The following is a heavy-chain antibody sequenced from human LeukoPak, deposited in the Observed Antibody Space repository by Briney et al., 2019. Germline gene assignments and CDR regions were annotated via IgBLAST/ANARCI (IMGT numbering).Heavy chain of an antibody. CDR1: GFTFSSYA. D-gene: IGHD3-9*01. Sequence: GGSLRLSCAASGFTFSSYAMSWVRQAPGKGLEWVSAISGSGGSTYYADSVKGRFTISRDTSKNTLYLQMNSLRAEDTAVYYCAKGARYFDWLPPDYWGQGTLVTVSS. CDR2: ISGSGGST. J-gene: IGHJ4*02. CDR3: AKGARYFDWLPPDY. V-gene: IGHV3-23*01.